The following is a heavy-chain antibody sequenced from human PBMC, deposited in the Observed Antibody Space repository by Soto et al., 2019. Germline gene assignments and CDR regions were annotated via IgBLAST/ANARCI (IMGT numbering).Heavy chain of an antibody. Sequence: SVKVSCKASGGTFSSYAISWVRQAPGQGLEWMGGIIPIFGTANYAQKFQGRVTITADESTSTAYMELSSLRSEDTAVYYCASEERFSGGSCYSENWFAPWGRGTLVTISS. V-gene: IGHV1-69*13. CDR3: ASEERFSGGSCYSENWFAP. CDR1: GGTFSSYA. J-gene: IGHJ5*02. CDR2: IIPIFGTA. D-gene: IGHD2-15*01.